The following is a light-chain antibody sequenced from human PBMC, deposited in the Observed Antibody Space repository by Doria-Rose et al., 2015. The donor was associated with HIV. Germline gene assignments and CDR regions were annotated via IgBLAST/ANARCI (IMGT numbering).Light chain of an antibody. Sequence: TQSPGTLSLSPGAGATLSCRASQRVKSSYLAWYQQKPGQAPRLLIYDASARATGIPDRFSGSGSGTDFTLTISRLEPEDVAVYYCQQYGTSRGTFGQGTRLEIK. CDR1: QRVKSSY. CDR2: DAS. V-gene: IGKV3-20*01. J-gene: IGKJ5*01. CDR3: QQYGTSRGT.